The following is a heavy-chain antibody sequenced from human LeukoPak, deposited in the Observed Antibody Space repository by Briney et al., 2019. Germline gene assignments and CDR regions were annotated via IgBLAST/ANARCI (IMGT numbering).Heavy chain of an antibody. CDR2: IKKDGSEK. D-gene: IGHD5-18*01. CDR1: GFTFSSYG. J-gene: IGHJ4*02. CDR3: ARHLSGVSGYTYGRGIDY. Sequence: GGSLRLSCAASGFTFSSYGMHWVRQAPGKGLEWVAHIKKDGSEKYYVDSVNGRFTISRDTAKTSLYLQMNSLRAEDTAVYYCARHLSGVSGYTYGRGIDYWGQGTLVTVCS. V-gene: IGHV3-7*01.